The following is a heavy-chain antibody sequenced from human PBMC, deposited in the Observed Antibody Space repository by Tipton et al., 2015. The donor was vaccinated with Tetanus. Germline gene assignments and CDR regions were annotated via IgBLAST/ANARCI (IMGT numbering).Heavy chain of an antibody. D-gene: IGHD6-13*01. V-gene: IGHV4-34*01. J-gene: IGHJ4*02. CDR3: ARGGIAAAGGGLDY. CDR1: GGSFSGYY. CDR2: IHPGGNT. Sequence: TLSLTCAVYGGSFSGYYLTWIRQSPGKGLEWIGEIHPGGNTNYNPSLKSRVTISVDTSKNQFSLKLSSVTAADTAVYYCARGGIAAAGGGLDYWGQGTLVTVSS.